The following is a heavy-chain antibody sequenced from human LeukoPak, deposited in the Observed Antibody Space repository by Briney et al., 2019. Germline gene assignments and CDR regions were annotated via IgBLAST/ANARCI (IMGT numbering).Heavy chain of an antibody. CDR2: ISAYNGNT. V-gene: IGHV1-18*01. CDR1: GYTFSSYG. D-gene: IGHD1-14*01. Sequence: ASVKVPCKASGYTFSSYGITWARQAPGQGLEWMGWISAYNGNTNYAQKFQGRVTMTTDTSTSTAYMELRSLRSDDTAMYYCARDIKRSRARWENLGFDPWGQGTLVTISS. J-gene: IGHJ5*02. CDR3: ARDIKRSRARWENLGFDP.